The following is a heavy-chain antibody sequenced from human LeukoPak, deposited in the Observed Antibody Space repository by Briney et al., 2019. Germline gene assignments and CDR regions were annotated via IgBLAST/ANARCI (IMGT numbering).Heavy chain of an antibody. CDR2: MNPNSGNK. V-gene: IGHV1-8*01. CDR1: GYTFTSYD. D-gene: IGHD2-15*01. Sequence: ASVKVSCKASGYTFTSYDINWVRQATGQGLEWMGWMNPNSGNKGYAQKFQGRVTMTRNTSISTAYLELSSLRSEGTAVYYCARVGCSGGSCYQGYGYYYYGMDVWGQGTTVTVSS. J-gene: IGHJ6*02. CDR3: ARVGCSGGSCYQGYGYYYYGMDV.